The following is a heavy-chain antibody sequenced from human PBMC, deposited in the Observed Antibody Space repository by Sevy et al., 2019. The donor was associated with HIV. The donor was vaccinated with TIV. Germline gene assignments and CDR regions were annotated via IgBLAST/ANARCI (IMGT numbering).Heavy chain of an antibody. Sequence: GGSLRLSCAASGFTFSSAWMSWVRLAPGKGLEWVGRIKSKTDGGTIDYAEPVKGRLTISREDSKNTLYLQMNSLKTEDTAVYYCITDPGYRGYDEEVINYYYYGMDVWGQGTTVTVSS. V-gene: IGHV3-15*01. D-gene: IGHD5-12*01. CDR2: IKSKTDGGTI. CDR3: ITDPGYRGYDEEVINYYYYGMDV. J-gene: IGHJ6*02. CDR1: GFTFSSAW.